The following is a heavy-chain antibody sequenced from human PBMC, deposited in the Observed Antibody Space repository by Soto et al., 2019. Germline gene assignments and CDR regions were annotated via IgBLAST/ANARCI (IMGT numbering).Heavy chain of an antibody. CDR3: ARDAGFSSGWNYNWFDP. Sequence: SVKVSCKASGGTFSSYAISWVRQAPGQGLEWMGGIIPIFGTANYAQEFQGRVTITADESTSTAYMELSSLRSEDTAVYYCARDAGFSSGWNYNWFDPWGQGTLVTVSS. V-gene: IGHV1-69*13. J-gene: IGHJ5*02. CDR2: IIPIFGTA. D-gene: IGHD6-19*01. CDR1: GGTFSSYA.